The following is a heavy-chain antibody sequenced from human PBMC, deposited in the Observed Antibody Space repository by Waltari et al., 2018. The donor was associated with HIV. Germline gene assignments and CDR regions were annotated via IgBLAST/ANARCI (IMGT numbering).Heavy chain of an antibody. J-gene: IGHJ6*02. CDR2: MNPNSGNT. CDR3: ARNSSAKGNRYFYDGLDV. Sequence: QVHLVQSGPEVKRPGASVKISCKGYGYIFMNFDVNWVRQAAGQGPEWPGRMNPNSGNTASPYIFEERVTMTRDVSTDTAYMEMSGQTPEDTAIYYCARNSSAKGNRYFYDGLDVWGQGTPVTV. D-gene: IGHD3-22*01. V-gene: IGHV1-8*02. CDR1: GYIFMNFD.